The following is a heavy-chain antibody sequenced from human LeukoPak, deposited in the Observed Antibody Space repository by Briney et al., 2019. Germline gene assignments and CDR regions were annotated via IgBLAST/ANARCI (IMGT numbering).Heavy chain of an antibody. CDR1: GGSISSYY. J-gene: IGHJ3*02. CDR3: ARGWGSRFNI. V-gene: IGHV4-59*08. Sequence: SSETLSLTCTVSGGSISSYYWSWIGQPPGKGLEWIGYIYYSGSTNYNPSLKSRVTISVDTSKNQFSLKLSSVTAADTAVYYCARGWGSRFNIWGQGTMVTVSS. CDR2: IYYSGST. D-gene: IGHD2-21*01.